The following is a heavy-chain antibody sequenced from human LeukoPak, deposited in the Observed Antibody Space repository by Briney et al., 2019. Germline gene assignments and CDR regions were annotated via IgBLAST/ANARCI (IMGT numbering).Heavy chain of an antibody. CDR1: GASVSSASY. CDR3: ASGGSYVHGLDV. CDR2: IYNGVNT. J-gene: IGHJ6*02. D-gene: IGHD1-26*01. Sequence: PSETLSLTCTVSGASVSSASYWTWIRQPPGKGVEWIAHIYNGVNTNYNPSLKSRVTMSVDTSKNQFSLKLSSVTAADTAVYYCASGGSYVHGLDVWGQGTTVTVSS. V-gene: IGHV4-61*01.